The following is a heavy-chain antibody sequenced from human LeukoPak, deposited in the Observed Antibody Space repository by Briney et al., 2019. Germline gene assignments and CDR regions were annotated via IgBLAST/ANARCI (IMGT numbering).Heavy chain of an antibody. J-gene: IGHJ4*02. CDR1: GYTFTSYG. Sequence: GASVKVSFKASGYTFTSYGISWVRQAPGQGLEWMGWISAYNGNTNYAQKLQGRVTMTTDTSTSTAYMELRSLRSDDTAVYYCARVDYVWGSYRFDYWGQGTLVTVSS. CDR3: ARVDYVWGSYRFDY. CDR2: ISAYNGNT. D-gene: IGHD3-16*02. V-gene: IGHV1-18*01.